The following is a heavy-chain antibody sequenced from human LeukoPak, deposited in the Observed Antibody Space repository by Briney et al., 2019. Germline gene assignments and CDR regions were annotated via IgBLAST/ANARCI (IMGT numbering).Heavy chain of an antibody. CDR2: IYYSGST. V-gene: IGHV4-30-4*01. J-gene: IGHJ2*01. D-gene: IGHD2-15*01. CDR1: GGSISSGDYY. Sequence: SETLSLTCTVSGGSISSGDYYWSWIRQPPGKGLEWIGYIYYSGSTYYNPSLKSRVTISVDTSENQFSLKLSSVTAADTAVYYCARGGKAAVRFDLWGRGTLVTVSS. CDR3: ARGGKAAVRFDL.